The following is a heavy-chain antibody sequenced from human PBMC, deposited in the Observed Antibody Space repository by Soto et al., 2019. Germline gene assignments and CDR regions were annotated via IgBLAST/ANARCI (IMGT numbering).Heavy chain of an antibody. CDR3: AIIMTHSDSFDI. Sequence: SVKVSCRASGYRFAGFYIHWMRQAPGQGLEWVGSINSNSGATTYAKKFQDSVAMTRDTSVSKAYMDLNRLTSDDTAIYYCAIIMTHSDSFDIWGQGTMVTVSS. CDR1: GYRFAGFY. D-gene: IGHD3-16*01. J-gene: IGHJ3*02. V-gene: IGHV1-2*04. CDR2: INSNSGAT.